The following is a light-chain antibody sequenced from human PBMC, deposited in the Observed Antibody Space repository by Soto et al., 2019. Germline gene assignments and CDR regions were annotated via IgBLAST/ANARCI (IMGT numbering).Light chain of an antibody. CDR3: NSYTTSNTRQIV. J-gene: IGLJ1*01. Sequence: SVLSAPCWVSVSLWQAIIIFCTGTSSDVGGYNYVSWYQQHPGKAPKFMIYDVSNRPSGVSTRFSGSKSGNTASLTISGLQAEDEADYYCNSYTTSNTRQIVFGTGTKVTVL. V-gene: IGLV2-14*01. CDR2: DVS. CDR1: SSDVGGYNY.